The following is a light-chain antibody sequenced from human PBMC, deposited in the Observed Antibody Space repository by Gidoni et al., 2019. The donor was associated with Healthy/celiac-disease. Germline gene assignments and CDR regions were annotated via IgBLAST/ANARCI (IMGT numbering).Light chain of an antibody. J-gene: IGKJ4*01. CDR1: QSVSSN. V-gene: IGKV3-15*01. CDR3: QQYNNWPPLT. CDR2: GAS. Sequence: EIVMTQSPSTLSVSPGERATLSCSASQSVSSNLAWYQQKPGQAPRLLIYGASTMATGIPARFSGSGSGTEFTLNISSLQSEDFAVYYCQQYNNWPPLTFGGGTKVEIK.